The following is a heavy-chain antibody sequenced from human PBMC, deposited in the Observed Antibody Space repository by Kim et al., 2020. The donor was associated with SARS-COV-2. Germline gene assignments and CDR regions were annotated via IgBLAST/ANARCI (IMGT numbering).Heavy chain of an antibody. J-gene: IGHJ3*02. Sequence: ASVKVSCKASGYTFTSYAMNWVRQAPGQGLEWMGWINTNTGNPTYAQGFTGRFVFSLDTSVSTAYLQISSLKAEDTAVYYCARGPVLRFLEWSELGWYAFDIWGQGTMVTVSS. V-gene: IGHV7-4-1*02. CDR1: GYTFTSYA. CDR3: ARGPVLRFLEWSELGWYAFDI. D-gene: IGHD3-3*01. CDR2: INTNTGNP.